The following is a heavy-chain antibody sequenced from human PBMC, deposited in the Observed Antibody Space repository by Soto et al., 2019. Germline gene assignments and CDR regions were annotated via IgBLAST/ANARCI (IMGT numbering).Heavy chain of an antibody. Sequence: GGCLRLSCAASGFTFSNYAMTWVRQAPGKGLEWVSGISGSGSSIYYADSVKGRFTISRDNSKNTLYLQMNSLRAEDTAVYYCAKGGDSSSWKNWFDPWGQGTLVTVSS. CDR1: GFTFSNYA. J-gene: IGHJ5*02. CDR3: AKGGDSSSWKNWFDP. V-gene: IGHV3-23*01. CDR2: ISGSGSSI. D-gene: IGHD6-13*01.